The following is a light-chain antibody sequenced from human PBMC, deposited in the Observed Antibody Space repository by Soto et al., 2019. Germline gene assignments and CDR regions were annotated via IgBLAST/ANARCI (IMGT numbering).Light chain of an antibody. Sequence: QLVLTQPPSASGTPGQRVVISCSGSHSNVGVNAMSWYQHLPGTAPQLLLHTDDQRPSGIPDRFSGSHSGTSASLAISRLQSEDEGHYYCASWDDDLNGPIFGGGTQLTVL. CDR3: ASWDDDLNGPI. CDR1: HSNVGVNA. J-gene: IGLJ2*01. CDR2: TDD. V-gene: IGLV1-44*01.